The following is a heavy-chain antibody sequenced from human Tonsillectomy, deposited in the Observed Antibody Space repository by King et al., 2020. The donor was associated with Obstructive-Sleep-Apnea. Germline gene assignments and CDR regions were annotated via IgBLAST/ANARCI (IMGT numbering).Heavy chain of an antibody. CDR1: GGSISSSSSY. Sequence: LQLQESGPGLVKPSETLSLTCTVSGGSISSSSSYWGWIRQPPGKGLEWIGSIYYSGNTYYNPSLKSRVTISVDMSKNQFSLKLSSVTAADTAVYYCAREVQLWLHSGYFDYWGQGTLVTVSS. CDR3: AREVQLWLHSGYFDY. J-gene: IGHJ4*02. CDR2: IYYSGNT. V-gene: IGHV4-39*07. D-gene: IGHD5-18*01.